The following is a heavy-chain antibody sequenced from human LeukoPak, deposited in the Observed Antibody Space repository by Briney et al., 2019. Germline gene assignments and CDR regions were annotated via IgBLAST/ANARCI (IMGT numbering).Heavy chain of an antibody. V-gene: IGHV1-2*02. Sequence: GASVKVSCKASGYTFTGYYMHWLRQAPGLGLEWMGWINPNSGGTNYAQKFQGRVTMTRDTSISTAYMELSRLRSDDTAVYYCARVATIFGVVIFPNWFDPWGQGTLVTVSS. J-gene: IGHJ5*02. CDR2: INPNSGGT. CDR1: GYTFTGYY. D-gene: IGHD3-3*01. CDR3: ARVATIFGVVIFPNWFDP.